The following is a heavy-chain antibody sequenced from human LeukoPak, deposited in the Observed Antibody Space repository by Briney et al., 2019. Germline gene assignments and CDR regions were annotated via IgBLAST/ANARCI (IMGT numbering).Heavy chain of an antibody. D-gene: IGHD6-19*01. Sequence: SETLSLTCTVSGGSISSYYWSWIRQPAGKGLEWIGRMYTSGSTNYNPSLKSRVTMSVDTSKNQFSLKLSSVTAADTAVYYCARVGAVAGGYYYYYYMDVWAKGPRSPSP. V-gene: IGHV4-4*07. CDR3: ARVGAVAGGYYYYYYMDV. CDR1: GGSISSYY. CDR2: MYTSGST. J-gene: IGHJ6*03.